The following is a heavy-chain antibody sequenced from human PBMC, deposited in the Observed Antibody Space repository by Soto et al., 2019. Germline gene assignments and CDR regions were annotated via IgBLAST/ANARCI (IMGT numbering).Heavy chain of an antibody. D-gene: IGHD6-19*01. J-gene: IGHJ2*01. Sequence: QVQLVESRGGVVQPGRSLRLSCAASGFTFSRNAVHWVRQAPGKGLEWVAVISHDGDNKYYADSVKGRFTISRDSSKNTLYLQMHRLRTEDTAVYYCARGDAPPFRVAAWYFDVWGRGTLVSVSS. CDR1: GFTFSRNA. CDR3: ARGDAPPFRVAAWYFDV. V-gene: IGHV3-30-3*01. CDR2: ISHDGDNK.